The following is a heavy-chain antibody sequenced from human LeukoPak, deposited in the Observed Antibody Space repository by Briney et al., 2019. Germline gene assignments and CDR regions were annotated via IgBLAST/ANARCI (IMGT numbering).Heavy chain of an antibody. CDR1: GFTVSSNY. CDR2: IYSGGST. CDR3: ARSPTSGWYVHPFDY. D-gene: IGHD6-19*01. J-gene: IGHJ4*02. V-gene: IGHV3-53*01. Sequence: GGSLRLSRAASGFTVSSNYMSWVRQAPGKGLEWVSVIYSGGSTYYADSVKGRFTISRDNSKNTLYLQMNSLRAEDTAVYYCARSPTSGWYVHPFDYWGQGTLVTVSS.